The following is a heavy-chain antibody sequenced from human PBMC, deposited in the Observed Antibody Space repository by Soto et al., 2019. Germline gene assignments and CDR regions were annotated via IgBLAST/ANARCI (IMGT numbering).Heavy chain of an antibody. Sequence: EVQLLESGGGLVQPGGSLRLSCAASGFTFNNYAMSWVRLAPGKGLEWVSGISGSGGSAFYADSVKGRFTISRDNSKNTLYLQMHSLRVDDTAVYYCARASVVVVLGATPGYYFDYWGQGTLVTVSS. D-gene: IGHD2-15*01. CDR3: ARASVVVVLGATPGYYFDY. J-gene: IGHJ4*02. V-gene: IGHV3-23*01. CDR2: ISGSGGSA. CDR1: GFTFNNYA.